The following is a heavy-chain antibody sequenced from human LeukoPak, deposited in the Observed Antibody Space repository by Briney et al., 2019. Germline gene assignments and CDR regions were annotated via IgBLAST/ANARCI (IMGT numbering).Heavy chain of an antibody. CDR1: GFTFTSYA. D-gene: IGHD2-2*01. Sequence: GRSLRLSCAASGFTFTSYALHWVRQAPGKGLEWVAVISYDGSNKYYADSVEGRFTISRDNSKNTVSLQMNSLRAEDTAVYYCARDAADCSSTSCSYYYFDYWGQGTLVTVSS. CDR3: ARDAADCSSTSCSYYYFDY. J-gene: IGHJ4*02. CDR2: ISYDGSNK. V-gene: IGHV3-30-3*01.